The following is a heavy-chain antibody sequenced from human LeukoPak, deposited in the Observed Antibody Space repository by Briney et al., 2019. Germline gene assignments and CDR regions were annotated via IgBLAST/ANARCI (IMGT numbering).Heavy chain of an antibody. CDR1: GYTFTSYY. Sequence: AASVKVSFKASGYTFTSYYMHWVRQAPGQGLEWMGIINPSGGSTSYAQKFQGRVTMTRDTTTSTVYMELSSLRSEDTAVYYCARGLGIGVTTLPFDIWGQGTMVTVSS. J-gene: IGHJ3*02. CDR3: ARGLGIGVTTLPFDI. D-gene: IGHD4-17*01. V-gene: IGHV1-46*01. CDR2: INPSGGST.